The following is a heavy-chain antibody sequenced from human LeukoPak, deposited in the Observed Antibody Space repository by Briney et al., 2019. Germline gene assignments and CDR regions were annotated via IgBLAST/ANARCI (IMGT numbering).Heavy chain of an antibody. J-gene: IGHJ5*02. CDR3: ARDRFGDYYDSSGYNWFDP. V-gene: IGHV3-21*01. CDR1: GRTSTSYR. D-gene: IGHD3-22*01. Sequence: GGSLTRARAASGRTSTSYRMEWVRQVAGTWLEWVSSISSSSSYIYYADSVEGRFPISRDNAKNSLYMQMNSLRAEDTAVYYCARDRFGDYYDSSGYNWFDPWGQGTLVTVSS. CDR2: ISSSSSYI.